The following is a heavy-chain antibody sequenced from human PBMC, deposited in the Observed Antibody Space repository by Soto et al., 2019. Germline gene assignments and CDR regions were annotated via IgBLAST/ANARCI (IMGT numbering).Heavy chain of an antibody. J-gene: IGHJ1*01. V-gene: IGHV2-5*02. CDR2: IYWDDNK. CDR1: GFSLSTSGVG. D-gene: IGHD3-9*01. Sequence: QITLKESGPTLVKPTQTLTLTCTFSGFSLSTSGVGVGWIRQPPEKALEWLALIYWDDNKRYSPSLKSRLTITKRTTKSQVVLTMTNMDPVDTGTYYCAHTNYDSLTGYYPRIYFHHWGQGTLVTVSS. CDR3: AHTNYDSLTGYYPRIYFHH.